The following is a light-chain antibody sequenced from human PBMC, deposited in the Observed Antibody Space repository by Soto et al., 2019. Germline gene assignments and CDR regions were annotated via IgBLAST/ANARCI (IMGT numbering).Light chain of an antibody. Sequence: DIQMTQSPSTLSASVGDTVTFTCRANQSVSDSLAWYQVKPGEAPKLLIFDVSNLETGVPSRFSGSGSGTEFSLTIRGLQPDDFATYYCQQYDYSRTFGQGTKVDIK. J-gene: IGKJ1*01. CDR2: DVS. CDR3: QQYDYSRT. V-gene: IGKV1-5*01. CDR1: QSVSDS.